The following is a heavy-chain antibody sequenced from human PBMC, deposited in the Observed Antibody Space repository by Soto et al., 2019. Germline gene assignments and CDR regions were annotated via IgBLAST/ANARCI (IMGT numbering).Heavy chain of an antibody. CDR2: TSHDGVT. Sequence: PSETLSLTCAVSSGSIDNVYWWSWVRQSPGKGLEWIGETSHDGVTNYNPSLEGRVTISIDKSKNQFYLDLNSVTAADTAVYYCAREGGYCSSTSCYHARYYYYGMDVWGQGTTVTVS. D-gene: IGHD2-2*01. CDR3: AREGGYCSSTSCYHARYYYYGMDV. CDR1: SGSIDNVYW. V-gene: IGHV4-4*02. J-gene: IGHJ6*02.